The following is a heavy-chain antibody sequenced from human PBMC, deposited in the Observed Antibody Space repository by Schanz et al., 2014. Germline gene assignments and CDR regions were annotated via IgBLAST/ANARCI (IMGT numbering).Heavy chain of an antibody. Sequence: EVQLVESGGGLVKPGGSLRLSCAASGFTLSRHWMHWVRQRPGGGLVWVSRINSDGGTTDYADSVKGRFTISRDNANNIVYLQMNSLRAEDTAIYYCARAGVRFMEWMPLDSWGQGTLVTVSA. D-gene: IGHD3-3*01. CDR2: INSDGGTT. CDR3: ARAGVRFMEWMPLDS. V-gene: IGHV3-74*02. J-gene: IGHJ4*02. CDR1: GFTLSRHW.